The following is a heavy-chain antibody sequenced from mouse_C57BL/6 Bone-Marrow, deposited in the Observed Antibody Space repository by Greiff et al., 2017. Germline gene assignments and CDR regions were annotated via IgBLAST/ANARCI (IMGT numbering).Heavy chain of an antibody. Sequence: EVKLMESGGGLVKPGGSLKLSCAASGFTFSSYAMSWVRQTPEKRLEWVATISDGGSYTYYTDNVKGRFTISRDNAKNDLYLQMSHLKSEDTAIYYCARGGPSTMIFAYRGHDATRTLSS. J-gene: IGHJ2*01. CDR3: ARGGPSTMIFAY. CDR2: ISDGGSYT. V-gene: IGHV5-4*03. CDR1: GFTFSSYA. D-gene: IGHD2-4*01.